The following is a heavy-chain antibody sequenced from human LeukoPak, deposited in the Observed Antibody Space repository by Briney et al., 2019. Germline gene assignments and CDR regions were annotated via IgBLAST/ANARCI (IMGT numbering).Heavy chain of an antibody. J-gene: IGHJ4*02. Sequence: ASVKVSCKASGYTFTAYYMHWVRQAPGQGLEWMGWINPNSGGTNYAQKFQGWVTMTRDTSISTAYMELSRLRSDDTAVYYCARDRVVVPAAFDYWGQGTLVTVSS. CDR2: INPNSGGT. CDR1: GYTFTAYY. D-gene: IGHD2-2*01. CDR3: ARDRVVVPAAFDY. V-gene: IGHV1-2*04.